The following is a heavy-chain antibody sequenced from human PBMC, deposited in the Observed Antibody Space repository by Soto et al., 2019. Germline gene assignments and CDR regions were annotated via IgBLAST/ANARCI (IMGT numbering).Heavy chain of an antibody. V-gene: IGHV3-30*18. Sequence: GGSLRLSCAASGFTFSSYGMHWVRQAPGKGLEWVAVISYAGGRKFYADSVRGRFTISRVDSRNMLYLQMDSLRVEDSALYYCAKVDRVLLVVAALDTWGRGTLVTVSS. J-gene: IGHJ5*02. CDR1: GFTFSSYG. CDR2: ISYAGGRK. D-gene: IGHD2-15*01. CDR3: AKVDRVLLVVAALDT.